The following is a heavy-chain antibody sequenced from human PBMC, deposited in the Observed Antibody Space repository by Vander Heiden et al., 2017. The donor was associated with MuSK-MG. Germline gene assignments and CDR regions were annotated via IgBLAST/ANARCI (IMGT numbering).Heavy chain of an antibody. V-gene: IGHV1-8*01. CDR3: ARDGITMVRGVIVSTYYYYGMDV. CDR1: GYTFTSYD. CDR2: MNPNSGNT. J-gene: IGHJ6*02. D-gene: IGHD3-10*01. Sequence: QVQLVQSGAEVKKPGASVKVSCKASGYTFTSYDINWVRQATGQGLEWMGWMNPNSGNTGYAQKFQGRVTMTRNTSISTAYMELSSLRSEDTAVYYCARDGITMVRGVIVSTYYYYGMDVWGQGTTGTVAS.